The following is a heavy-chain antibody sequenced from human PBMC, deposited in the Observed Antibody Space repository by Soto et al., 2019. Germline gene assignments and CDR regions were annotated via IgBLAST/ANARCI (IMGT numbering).Heavy chain of an antibody. D-gene: IGHD3-22*01. Sequence: SAPLSHTRTVSCAAIIIGGYYWSWICHNPGKGLEWIGYIYYSGSTYYNPSLKSRVTMLVDTSKNQFSLKLSSVTAADTAVYYCARDKDYYDSSGPEDDAFDIWGQGTMVT. J-gene: IGHJ3*02. CDR1: CAAIIIGGYY. CDR2: IYYSGST. V-gene: IGHV4-31*02. CDR3: ARDKDYYDSSGPEDDAFDI.